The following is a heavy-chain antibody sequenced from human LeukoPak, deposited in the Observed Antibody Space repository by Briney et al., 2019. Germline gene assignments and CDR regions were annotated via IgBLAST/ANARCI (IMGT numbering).Heavy chain of an antibody. Sequence: ASVKVSCKASGYTFTSYDINWVRQATGQGLEWMGWMNPNSGNTGYAQKFQGRVTITRNTSISTAYMELSSLRSEDTAVYYCASLPNCSSTSCYRGSYYYYMDVWGKGTTVTVSS. D-gene: IGHD2-2*02. V-gene: IGHV1-8*03. CDR2: MNPNSGNT. J-gene: IGHJ6*03. CDR3: ASLPNCSSTSCYRGSYYYYMDV. CDR1: GYTFTSYD.